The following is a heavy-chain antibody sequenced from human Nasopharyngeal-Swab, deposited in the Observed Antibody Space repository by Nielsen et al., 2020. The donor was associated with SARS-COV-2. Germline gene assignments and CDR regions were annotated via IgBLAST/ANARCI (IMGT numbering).Heavy chain of an antibody. J-gene: IGHJ4*02. CDR2: INHSGST. D-gene: IGHD6-19*01. V-gene: IGHV4-34*01. CDR1: GFTFSSYG. Sequence: ESLKISCAASGFTFSSYGMHWVRQAPGKGLEWIGEINHSGSTNYNPSLKSRVTISVDTSKNQFSLKLSSVTAADTAVYYCARFRELGVAGSSTFDYWGQGTLVTVSS. CDR3: ARFRELGVAGSSTFDY.